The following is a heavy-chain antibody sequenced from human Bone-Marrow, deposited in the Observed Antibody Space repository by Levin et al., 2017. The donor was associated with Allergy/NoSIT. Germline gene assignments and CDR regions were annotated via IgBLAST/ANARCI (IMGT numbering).Heavy chain of an antibody. CDR1: GFAVSGNH. V-gene: IGHV3-53*01. CDR2: IYRGGGT. D-gene: IGHD1-26*01. Sequence: PGGSLRLSCVASGFAVSGNHINWVRQAPGKGLEWVSVIYRGGGTDYSDSMQGRFTISRDTSKNTVYLQMDSLRVEDTAVHYCARARWAVSTSYAFEVWGQGTKVTVSS. CDR3: ARARWAVSTSYAFEV. J-gene: IGHJ3*01.